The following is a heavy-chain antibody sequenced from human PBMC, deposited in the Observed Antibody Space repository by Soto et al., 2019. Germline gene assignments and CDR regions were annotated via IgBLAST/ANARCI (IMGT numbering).Heavy chain of an antibody. CDR3: TRHHCYGYGMDV. CDR1: GFTFSTYS. D-gene: IGHD2-21*01. J-gene: IGHJ6*02. Sequence: EVQLVESGGGLVQPGVSLRLSCAASGFTFSTYSMNWVRQAPGKGLEWISYITKSSRTIYYADSVKGRFTISRDNAKNSLYLQMNSLRAEDTAVYYCTRHHCYGYGMDVWGQGTTVTVSS. V-gene: IGHV3-48*01. CDR2: ITKSSRTI.